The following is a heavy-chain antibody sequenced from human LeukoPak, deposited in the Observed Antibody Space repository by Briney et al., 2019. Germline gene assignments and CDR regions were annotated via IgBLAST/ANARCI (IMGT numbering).Heavy chain of an antibody. D-gene: IGHD3-3*01. J-gene: IGHJ6*03. CDR1: GYTFTSYD. Sequence: ASVKVSCKASGYTFTSYDINWVRQATGQGLEWMGWMNPNSGNTGYAQKFQGGVTMTRNTSISTAYMELSSLRSEDTAVYYCARAAKLRFLEWLSYYYYMDVWGKGTTVTVSS. CDR2: MNPNSGNT. CDR3: ARAAKLRFLEWLSYYYYMDV. V-gene: IGHV1-8*01.